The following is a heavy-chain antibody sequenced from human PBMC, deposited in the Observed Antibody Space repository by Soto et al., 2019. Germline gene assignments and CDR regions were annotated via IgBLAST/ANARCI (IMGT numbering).Heavy chain of an antibody. J-gene: IGHJ6*03. CDR1: GFIFSSYG. CDR3: AKPGESSSYYYHYMDV. CDR2: MEYDGSNK. V-gene: IGHV3-30*02. D-gene: IGHD7-27*01. Sequence: GGSLRLSCAASGFIFSSYGMHWVRQAPGKGLEWVAVMEYDGSNKYYADSVKGRFTISRDNPKNTLYLQMNSLRAEDTAVYYCAKPGESSSYYYHYMDVWGKGTTVTVSS.